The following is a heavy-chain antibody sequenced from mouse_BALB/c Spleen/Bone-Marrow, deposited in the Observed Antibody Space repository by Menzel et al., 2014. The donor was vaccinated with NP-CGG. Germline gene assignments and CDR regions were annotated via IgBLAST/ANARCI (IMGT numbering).Heavy chain of an antibody. J-gene: IGHJ2*01. V-gene: IGHV7-3*02. Sequence: EAQLVESGGGLVQPGGSLRLSCATSGFTFTDYYMSWVRQPPGKALEWLGFIRNKANGYTTEYSASVKGRFTISRDNSQSILYLQMNTLRAEDSATYYCARDGYDDYWGQGTTLTGSS. CDR3: ARDGYDDY. CDR2: IRNKANGYTT. CDR1: GFTFTDYY. D-gene: IGHD2-2*01.